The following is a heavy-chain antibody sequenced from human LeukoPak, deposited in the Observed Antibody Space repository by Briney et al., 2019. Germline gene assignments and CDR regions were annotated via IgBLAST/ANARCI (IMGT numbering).Heavy chain of an antibody. D-gene: IGHD3-22*01. CDR3: ISADYYDSSGYLS. J-gene: IGHJ5*02. Sequence: PSETLSLTCTVSGYSISSGYYWSWIRQPAGKGLEWIGRIYTSGSTNYNPSLKSRVTISVDTSKNQFSLKLSSVTAADTAVYYCISADYYDSSGYLSWGQGTLVTVSS. V-gene: IGHV4-61*02. CDR2: IYTSGST. CDR1: GYSISSGYY.